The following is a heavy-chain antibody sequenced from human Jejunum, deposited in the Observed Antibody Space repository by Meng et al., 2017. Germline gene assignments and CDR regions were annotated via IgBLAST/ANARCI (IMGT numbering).Heavy chain of an antibody. Sequence: QVQLQGSGPGLVEPSGTLSLTCAVSGASISSGYWWSWVRQPPGKGLEWIGEIHHGGDTNYNPSLKSRVTISVDKSNNQYSLRLTSVTAADTAMYYCARNGAYSADHWGQGTLVTVSS. V-gene: IGHV4-4*02. D-gene: IGHD2-15*01. CDR2: IHHGGDT. CDR1: GASISSGYW. CDR3: ARNGAYSADH. J-gene: IGHJ4*02.